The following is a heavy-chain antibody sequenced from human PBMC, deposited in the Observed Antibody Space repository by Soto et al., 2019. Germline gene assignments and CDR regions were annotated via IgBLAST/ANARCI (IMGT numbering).Heavy chain of an antibody. D-gene: IGHD2-15*01. CDR1: GCSISSYY. CDR2: IYTSGST. J-gene: IGHJ5*02. Sequence: SETLSLTCPVSGCSISSYYWSWIRQPAGKGLEWIGRIYTSGSTNYNPSLKSRVTMSVDTSKNQFSLKLSSVTAADTAVYYCARDGGYCSGGSCYPGAWFDPWGQGTLVTVSS. CDR3: ARDGGYCSGGSCYPGAWFDP. V-gene: IGHV4-4*07.